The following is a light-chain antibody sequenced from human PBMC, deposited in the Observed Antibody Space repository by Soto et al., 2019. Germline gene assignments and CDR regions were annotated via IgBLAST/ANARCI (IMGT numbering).Light chain of an antibody. J-gene: IGLJ2*01. CDR3: STYTSSRTR. Sequence: QSALTQPASVSGSPGQSITISCTGTSSDIGGYIYVSWYQHYPGKAPKLLIYDVSNRPSGVSNRFSGSKSGNTASLTISGLQVEDEADYFCSTYTSSRTRFGGGTKLTVL. CDR1: SSDIGGYIY. CDR2: DVS. V-gene: IGLV2-14*03.